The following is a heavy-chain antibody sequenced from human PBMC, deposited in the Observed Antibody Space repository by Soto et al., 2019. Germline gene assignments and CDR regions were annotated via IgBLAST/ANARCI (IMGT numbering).Heavy chain of an antibody. J-gene: IGHJ4*02. Sequence: PSETLSLTCTVSGGSISSYYWSWIRQPPGKGLEWIGYIYYSGSTNYNPSLKSRVTISVDTSKNQFSLKLSSVTAADTAVYYCARQPPSSGWYFFDYWGQGTLVTVSS. D-gene: IGHD6-19*01. CDR2: IYYSGST. CDR3: ARQPPSSGWYFFDY. V-gene: IGHV4-59*08. CDR1: GGSISSYY.